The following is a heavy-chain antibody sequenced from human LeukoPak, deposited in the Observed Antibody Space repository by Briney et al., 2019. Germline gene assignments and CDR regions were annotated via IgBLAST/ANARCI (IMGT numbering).Heavy chain of an antibody. CDR3: TESLVH. CDR1: RFTFNTYS. J-gene: IGHJ4*02. V-gene: IGHV3-15*01. CDR2: ITSKTNGGTT. Sequence: KTGGSLRLSCAASRFTFNTYSMNWVRQAPGKGLEWVGRITSKTNGGTTEYAAIVKGRFTISRDDSKDTLFLQMDSLTTEDTAVYYCTESLVHWGQGARVTVSS. D-gene: IGHD6-13*01.